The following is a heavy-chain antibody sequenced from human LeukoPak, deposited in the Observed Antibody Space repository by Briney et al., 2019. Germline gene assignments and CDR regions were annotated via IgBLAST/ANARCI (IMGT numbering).Heavy chain of an antibody. CDR2: IYYSGST. CDR3: ARAAPLILVWGSYAPSKHDWFDP. V-gene: IGHV4-59*08. Sequence: SETLSLTCAVSGXSISSYYWGWIRQPPGKGLEWIGYIYYSGSTNYNPSLKSRVTISVDTSKNQFSLKLSSVTAADTAVYYCARAAPLILVWGSYAPSKHDWFDPWGQGTLVTVSS. D-gene: IGHD3-16*01. CDR1: GXSISSYY. J-gene: IGHJ5*02.